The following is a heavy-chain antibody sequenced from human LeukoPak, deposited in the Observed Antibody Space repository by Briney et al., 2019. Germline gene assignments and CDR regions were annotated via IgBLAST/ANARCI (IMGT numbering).Heavy chain of an antibody. V-gene: IGHV1-46*01. CDR3: ARDGVAGVYYFDY. Sequence: ASVKVSCKASGYTFTSYYMHWVRQAPGQGLEWMGIINPSGGSTNYAQKFQGRVTMTRDMSTSTVYMELSSLRAEDTAVYYWARDGVAGVYYFDYWGQGTLVTVSS. CDR2: INPSGGST. D-gene: IGHD6-19*01. CDR1: GYTFTSYY. J-gene: IGHJ4*02.